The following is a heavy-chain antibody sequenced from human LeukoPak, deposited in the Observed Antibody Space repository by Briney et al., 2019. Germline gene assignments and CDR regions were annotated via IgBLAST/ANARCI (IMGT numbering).Heavy chain of an antibody. CDR1: GGTFSSYA. V-gene: IGHV1-69*01. CDR3: ATYVDTAMVVDAFDI. CDR2: IIPIFGTA. D-gene: IGHD5-18*01. Sequence: GASVKVSCKASGGTFSSYAISWVRQAPGQGLEWMGGIIPIFGTANYAQKFQGRVTITADESTSTAYTELSSLRSEDTAVYYCATYVDTAMVVDAFDIWGQGTMVTVSS. J-gene: IGHJ3*02.